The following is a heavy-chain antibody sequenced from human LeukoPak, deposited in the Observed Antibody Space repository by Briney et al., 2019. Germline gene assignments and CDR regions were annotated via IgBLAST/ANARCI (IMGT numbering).Heavy chain of an antibody. Sequence: SETLSLTCAVYGGSFSGYYWSWIRQPPGRGLEWIGEINHSGSTNYNPSLKSRVTISVDTSKNQFSLKLSSVTAADTAVYYCARDRRKGAAAGKLPLDYSGQGTLVTVSS. V-gene: IGHV4-34*01. CDR3: ARDRRKGAAAGKLPLDY. CDR1: GGSFSGYY. J-gene: IGHJ4*02. D-gene: IGHD6-13*01. CDR2: INHSGST.